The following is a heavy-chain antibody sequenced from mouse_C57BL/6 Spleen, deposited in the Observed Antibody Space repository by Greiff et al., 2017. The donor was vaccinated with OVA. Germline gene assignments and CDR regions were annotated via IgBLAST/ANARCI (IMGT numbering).Heavy chain of an antibody. J-gene: IGHJ2*01. V-gene: IGHV1-53*01. CDR1: GYTFTSYW. CDR3: ARSPYYDYSSFDY. Sequence: QVHVKQPGTELVKPGASVKLSCKASGYTFTSYWMHWVKQRPGQGLEWIGNINPSNGGTNYNEKFKSKATLTVDKSSSTAYMQLSSLTSDDAAVYYCARSPYYDYSSFDYWGQGTTLTVSS. D-gene: IGHD2-4*01. CDR2: INPSNGGT.